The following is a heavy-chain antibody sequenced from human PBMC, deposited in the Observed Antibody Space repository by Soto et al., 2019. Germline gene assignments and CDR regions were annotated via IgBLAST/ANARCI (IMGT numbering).Heavy chain of an antibody. Sequence: SETLSLTCAVYGGSFSGYYWSWIRQPPGKGLEWIGEINHSGSTNYNPSLKSRVTISVDTSKNQFSLKLSSVTAADTAVYYCARGPISSSSSNYYYYYGMDVWGQGXTVTVSS. CDR3: ARGPISSSSSNYYYYYGMDV. D-gene: IGHD6-6*01. CDR2: INHSGST. J-gene: IGHJ6*02. V-gene: IGHV4-34*01. CDR1: GGSFSGYY.